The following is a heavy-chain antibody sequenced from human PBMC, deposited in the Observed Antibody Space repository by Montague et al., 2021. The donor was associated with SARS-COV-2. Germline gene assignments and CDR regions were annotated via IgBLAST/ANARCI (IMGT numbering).Heavy chain of an antibody. V-gene: IGHV4-59*01. Sequence: SETLSLTCTVSGGSISSYYWSRIRQPPGKGLEWIGYIYYSGSTNXNPSLKSRVTISVDTSKNQFSLKLSSVTAADTAVYYCARASLGYCSGGRCYVGFDPWGQGTLVTVSS. J-gene: IGHJ5*02. CDR2: IYYSGST. D-gene: IGHD2-15*01. CDR1: GGSISSYY. CDR3: ARASLGYCSGGRCYVGFDP.